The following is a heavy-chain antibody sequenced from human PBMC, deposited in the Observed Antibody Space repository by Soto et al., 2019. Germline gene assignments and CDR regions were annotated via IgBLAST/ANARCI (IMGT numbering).Heavy chain of an antibody. Sequence: QVQLVESGGGVVQPGRSLRLSCAASGFTFSSYAMHWVRQAPGKGLEWVAVISYDGSNKYYADSVKGRFTISRDNSKNTLYLQMNSLRAEDTAVYYCARELGYYDSSGYYRYYYGMDVWDQGTTVTVSS. V-gene: IGHV3-30-3*01. CDR3: ARELGYYDSSGYYRYYYGMDV. D-gene: IGHD3-22*01. CDR2: ISYDGSNK. CDR1: GFTFSSYA. J-gene: IGHJ6*02.